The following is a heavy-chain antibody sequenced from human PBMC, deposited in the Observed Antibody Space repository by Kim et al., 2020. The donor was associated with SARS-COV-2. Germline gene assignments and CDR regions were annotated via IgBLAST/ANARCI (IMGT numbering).Heavy chain of an antibody. CDR3: ARVGITGTIEQLFDY. D-gene: IGHD1-7*01. V-gene: IGHV1-18*01. Sequence: QKLRGRVTMTTDTSTSTAYMELRSLRSDDTAVYYCARVGITGTIEQLFDYWGQGTLVTVSS. J-gene: IGHJ4*02.